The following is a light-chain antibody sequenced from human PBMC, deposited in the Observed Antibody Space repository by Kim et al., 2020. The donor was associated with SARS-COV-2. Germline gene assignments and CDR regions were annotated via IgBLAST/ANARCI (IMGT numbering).Light chain of an antibody. Sequence: ASAGDRVTITCRASQGISSYLAWYQQKPGKAPKLLIYAASTLQSGVPSRFSGSGSGTDFTLTISCLQSEDFATYYCQQYYSYPFTFGGGTKVDIK. CDR2: AAS. CDR3: QQYYSYPFT. V-gene: IGKV1-8*01. J-gene: IGKJ4*01. CDR1: QGISSY.